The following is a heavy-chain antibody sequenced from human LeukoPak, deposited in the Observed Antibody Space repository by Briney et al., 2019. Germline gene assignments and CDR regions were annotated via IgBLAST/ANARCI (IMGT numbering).Heavy chain of an antibody. CDR2: INHSGST. D-gene: IGHD4-23*01. CDR3: ARGGGNRFGY. V-gene: IGHV4-34*01. J-gene: IGHJ4*02. CDR1: GGSFSGYY. Sequence: SSETLSLTCAVYGGSFSGYYWSWIRQPPGKGLEWIGEINHSGSTNYNPSLKSRVTISVVTSKNQFSLKLSSVTAADTAVYYCARGGGNRFGYWGQGTLVIVSS.